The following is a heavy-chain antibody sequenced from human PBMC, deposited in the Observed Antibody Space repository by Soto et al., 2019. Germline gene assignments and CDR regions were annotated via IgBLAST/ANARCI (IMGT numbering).Heavy chain of an antibody. CDR2: ISGYNGNT. Sequence: ASVKVSCNTSGYTFSNYGINWVRQAPGQELEWMGWISGYNGNTNYAQTVQGRVTMTTDTSTGTVYMELRSLKSDGTAIYYCSRFIMVGGWFDPNYYHGMDVWGQGTTVTVSS. CDR1: GYTFSNYG. J-gene: IGHJ6*02. D-gene: IGHD6-19*01. CDR3: SRFIMVGGWFDPNYYHGMDV. V-gene: IGHV1-18*01.